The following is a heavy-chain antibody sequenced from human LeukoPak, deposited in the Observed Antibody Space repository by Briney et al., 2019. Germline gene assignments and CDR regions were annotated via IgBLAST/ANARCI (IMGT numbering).Heavy chain of an antibody. V-gene: IGHV4-39*01. J-gene: IGHJ4*02. CDR2: IYYSGST. Sequence: KPSETLSLTCTVSGGSISSSSYYRGWIRQPPGRGVEWIGSIYYSGSTYYNPSLKSRVTISVDKSNNKFSLKLSSVTAADTAVYYCARLEGYCTNGVCPIDYWGQGTLVTVSS. CDR1: GGSISSSSYY. D-gene: IGHD2-8*01. CDR3: ARLEGYCTNGVCPIDY.